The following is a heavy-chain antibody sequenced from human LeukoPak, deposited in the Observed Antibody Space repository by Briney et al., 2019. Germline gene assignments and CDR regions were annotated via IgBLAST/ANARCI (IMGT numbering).Heavy chain of an antibody. CDR3: AKEGTLESPDY. CDR2: ISYDGSNK. V-gene: IGHV3-30*18. D-gene: IGHD1-14*01. J-gene: IGHJ4*02. Sequence: GGSLRLSCAASGFTFSSYGMHWVRQAPGKGLEWVAVISYDGSNKYYADSVKGRFTISRDNSKNTLYLQMNSLRAEDTAVYYCAKEGTLESPDYWGQGTLVTVSS. CDR1: GFTFSSYG.